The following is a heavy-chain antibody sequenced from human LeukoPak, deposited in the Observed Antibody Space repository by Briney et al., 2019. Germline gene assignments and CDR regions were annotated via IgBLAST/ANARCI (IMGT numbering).Heavy chain of an antibody. CDR3: AKDKGYGDYSFAFDI. J-gene: IGHJ3*02. Sequence: PGGSLRLSCAASGFTFDDYAMHWVRHAPGKGLEWVSGISWNSGSIGYADSVKGRFTISRDNAKNSLYLQMNSLRAEDTALYYCAKDKGYGDYSFAFDIWGQGTMVTVSS. V-gene: IGHV3-9*01. CDR1: GFTFDDYA. D-gene: IGHD4-17*01. CDR2: ISWNSGSI.